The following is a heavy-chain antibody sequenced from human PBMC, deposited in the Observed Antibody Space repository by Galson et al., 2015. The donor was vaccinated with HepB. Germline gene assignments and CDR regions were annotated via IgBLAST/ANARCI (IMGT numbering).Heavy chain of an antibody. CDR2: ISAYNGNT. CDR3: AREYCSGGYCYGVDY. J-gene: IGHJ4*02. Sequence: SVKVSCKASGYTFSSYGITWVRQAPGQGLEWMGWISAYNGNTNYAQKFQDRVTMTRDTSTSTAYMELRNLRSDDTAVYYCAREYCSGGYCYGVDYWGQGTLVTVSS. CDR1: GYTFSSYG. D-gene: IGHD2-15*01. V-gene: IGHV1-18*01.